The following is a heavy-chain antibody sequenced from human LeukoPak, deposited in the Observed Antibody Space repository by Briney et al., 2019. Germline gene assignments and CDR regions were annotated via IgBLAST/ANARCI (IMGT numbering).Heavy chain of an antibody. D-gene: IGHD2-15*01. CDR2: MYYSGNT. V-gene: IGHV4-39*07. J-gene: IGHJ3*02. Sequence: SETLSLTCTVSSGSISSSNYYWGWIRQPPGKGLEWIGNMYYSGNTYYSPSLKSRVTISVDTSKNQFSLKLSSVTAADTAVYYCARAGCGGGSCYGSRGAFDIWGQGTMVTVSS. CDR1: SGSISSSNYY. CDR3: ARAGCGGGSCYGSRGAFDI.